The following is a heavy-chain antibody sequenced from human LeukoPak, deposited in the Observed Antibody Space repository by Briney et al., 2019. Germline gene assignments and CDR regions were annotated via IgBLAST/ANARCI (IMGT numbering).Heavy chain of an antibody. J-gene: IGHJ5*02. CDR3: ARDMTDWWFDP. Sequence: SETLSLTCTVSGGSISSGGYYWSWIRQHPGKGLEWIGYIYYSGSTHYNPSLKSRVTISVDTSKNQISLKLSSVTAADTAVYYCARDMTDWWFDPWGQGTLVTVSS. CDR2: IYYSGST. D-gene: IGHD3-9*01. CDR1: GGSISSGGYY. V-gene: IGHV4-31*03.